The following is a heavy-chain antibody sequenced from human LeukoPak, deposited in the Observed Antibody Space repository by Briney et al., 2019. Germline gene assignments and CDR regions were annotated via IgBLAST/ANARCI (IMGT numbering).Heavy chain of an antibody. D-gene: IGHD2-2*01. CDR3: ARDHCTSINCYEYNYYGMDV. Sequence: SVKVSCKASGGTFSSYAISWVRQAPGQGLEWMGRIIPILGIANYAQKFQGRVTITADKSTSTAYMELSSLRSEDTAVYYCARDHCTSINCYEYNYYGMDVWGQGTTVTVSS. CDR1: GGTFSSYA. V-gene: IGHV1-69*04. CDR2: IIPILGIA. J-gene: IGHJ6*02.